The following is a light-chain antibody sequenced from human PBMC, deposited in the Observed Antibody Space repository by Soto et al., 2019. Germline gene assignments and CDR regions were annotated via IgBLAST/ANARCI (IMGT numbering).Light chain of an antibody. CDR2: LGS. CDR3: MQALQTPRT. V-gene: IGKV2-28*01. CDR1: QSLLHSNGYNY. J-gene: IGKJ2*01. Sequence: DIVMTQSPLSLPVTPGEPASISCRSSQSLLHSNGYNYLDWYLQKPGQSPQLLIYLGSNRASGVPDRFRGSGLGTDFTFHISRVEAEGVGVYYCMQALQTPRTFGQGTKLEIK.